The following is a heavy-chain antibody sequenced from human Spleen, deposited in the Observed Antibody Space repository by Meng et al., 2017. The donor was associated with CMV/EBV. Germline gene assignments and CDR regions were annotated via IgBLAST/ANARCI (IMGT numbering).Heavy chain of an antibody. J-gene: IGHJ6*02. V-gene: IGHV3-30*04. CDR2: ISYDGSNK. CDR1: GFTFSSYA. D-gene: IGHD3-3*01. CDR3: ARGNYDFWSGYQYYYYYGMDV. Sequence: GESLKISCAASGFTFSSYAMHWVRQAPGKGLEWVAVISYDGSNKYYADSVKGRFTISRDNSKNTLYLQMNSLRAEDTAVYYCARGNYDFWSGYQYYYYYGMDVWGQGTTVTVSS.